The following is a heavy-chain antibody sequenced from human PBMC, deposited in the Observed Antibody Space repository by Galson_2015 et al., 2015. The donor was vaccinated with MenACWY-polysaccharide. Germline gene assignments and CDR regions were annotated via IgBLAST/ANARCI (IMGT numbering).Heavy chain of an antibody. Sequence: SVKVSCKASGYTFTSYDINWVRQTTGQGLEWMGWMNPNSGNTGYAQKFQGRVTMTRNTSISIAYMELNSLRSEDTAVYYCARGGKYYYDSSGYLSWFDPWGQGTLVTVSS. CDR3: ARGGKYYYDSSGYLSWFDP. CDR1: GYTFTSYD. V-gene: IGHV1-8*01. J-gene: IGHJ5*02. CDR2: MNPNSGNT. D-gene: IGHD3-22*01.